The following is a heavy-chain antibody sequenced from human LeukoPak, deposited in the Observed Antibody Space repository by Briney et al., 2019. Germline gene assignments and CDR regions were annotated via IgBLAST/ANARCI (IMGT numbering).Heavy chain of an antibody. J-gene: IGHJ4*02. V-gene: IGHV4-59*12. CDR2: IYYSGST. CDR1: GGSISSYY. Sequence: ETLSLTCTVSGGSISSYYWSWIRQPPGKGLEWIGYIYYSGSTNYNPSLKSRVTISVDTSKNQFSLKLSSVTAADTAVYYCARVSRNDYGDYGIDYWGQGTLVTVSS. D-gene: IGHD4-17*01. CDR3: ARVSRNDYGDYGIDY.